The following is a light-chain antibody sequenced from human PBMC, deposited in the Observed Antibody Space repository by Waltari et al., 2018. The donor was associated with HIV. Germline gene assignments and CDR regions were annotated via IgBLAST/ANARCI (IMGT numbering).Light chain of an antibody. CDR2: EVS. Sequence: QSALTQPPSASGSPGQSVTISCTGTSSDVGGYNYVSWYQQHPGKAPKLMIYEVSKRPSGVPDRFSGSKSGNTAPLTVSGLQAEDEADYYCSSSRVFGGGTKLTVL. CDR3: SSSRV. V-gene: IGLV2-8*01. CDR1: SSDVGGYNY. J-gene: IGLJ3*02.